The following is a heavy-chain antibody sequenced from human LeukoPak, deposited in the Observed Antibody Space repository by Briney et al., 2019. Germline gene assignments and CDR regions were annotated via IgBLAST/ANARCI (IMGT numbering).Heavy chain of an antibody. CDR1: GGSISSGSYY. CDR2: IYTSGST. V-gene: IGHV4-61*02. J-gene: IGHJ4*02. D-gene: IGHD3/OR15-3a*01. CDR3: ARQTGSGLFILP. Sequence: SETLSLTCTVSGGSISSGSYYWSWIRQPAGKGLEWIGRIYTSGSTNYNPSLKSRVTISVDTSKNQFSLGLTSVTAADTAVYYCARQTGSGLFILPGGQGTLVTVSS.